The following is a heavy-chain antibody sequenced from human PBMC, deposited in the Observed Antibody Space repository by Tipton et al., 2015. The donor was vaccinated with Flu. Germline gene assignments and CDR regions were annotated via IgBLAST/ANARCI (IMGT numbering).Heavy chain of an antibody. CDR2: ISAYNGNT. Sequence: QVQLVQSGAEVKKPGASVKVSCKASGYTFTSYGISWVRQATGQGLEWMGWISAYNGNTNYAQKLQGRVTMTTDTSTSTAYMELRSLRSDDTAVYYCAREAYYDFWSGYQYNWFDPWGQGTLVTVSS. CDR1: GYTFTSYG. J-gene: IGHJ5*02. CDR3: AREAYYDFWSGYQYNWFDP. D-gene: IGHD3-3*01. V-gene: IGHV1-18*01.